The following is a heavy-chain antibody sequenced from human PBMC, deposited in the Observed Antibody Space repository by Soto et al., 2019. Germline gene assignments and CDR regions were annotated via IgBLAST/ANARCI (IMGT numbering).Heavy chain of an antibody. D-gene: IGHD3-10*01. CDR3: AKDFGYYYGSGSYYNVLGPFDY. J-gene: IGHJ4*02. Sequence: GGSLRLSCAASGFTFSSYAMSWVRQAPGKGLEWVSAISGSGGSTYYADSVKGRFTISRDNSKNTLYLQMNSLRAEDTAVYYCAKDFGYYYGSGSYYNVLGPFDYWGQGTLVTVSS. V-gene: IGHV3-23*01. CDR2: ISGSGGST. CDR1: GFTFSSYA.